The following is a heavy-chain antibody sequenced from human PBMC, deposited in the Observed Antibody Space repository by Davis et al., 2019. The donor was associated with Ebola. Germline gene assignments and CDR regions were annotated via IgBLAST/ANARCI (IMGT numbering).Heavy chain of an antibody. Sequence: AASVKVSCRASGGTFSIFGINWVRQAPGQGLEWMGGIIPIFGTANYAQKFQGRVTITADESTSTAYMELSSLRSEDTAVYYCARGDQGVIITAMDVWGQGTTVTVSS. CDR2: IIPIFGTA. V-gene: IGHV1-69*13. CDR1: GGTFSIFG. J-gene: IGHJ6*02. CDR3: ARGDQGVIITAMDV. D-gene: IGHD3-10*01.